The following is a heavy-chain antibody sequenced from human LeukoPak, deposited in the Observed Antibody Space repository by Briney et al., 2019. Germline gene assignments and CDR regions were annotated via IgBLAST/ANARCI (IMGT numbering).Heavy chain of an antibody. CDR1: GFTFSDYY. D-gene: IGHD5-12*01. CDR2: ISSSGSTI. J-gene: IGHJ4*02. Sequence: GGSLRLSCAASGFTFSDYYMSWIRQAPGKGLEWVSYISSSGSTIYYADSVKGRFTISRDNAKNSLYLQMNSLRAEDTAVYYCASLTFLVATIDYWGQGTLVTVSS. CDR3: ASLTFLVATIDY. V-gene: IGHV3-11*01.